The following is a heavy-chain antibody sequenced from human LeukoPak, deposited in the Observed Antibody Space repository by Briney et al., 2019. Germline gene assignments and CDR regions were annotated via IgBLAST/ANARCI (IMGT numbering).Heavy chain of an antibody. V-gene: IGHV4-34*01. CDR1: GGSISSYY. D-gene: IGHD6-13*01. CDR2: INHSGST. CDR3: ARAGTSIAAAKSWFDP. J-gene: IGHJ5*02. Sequence: NPSATLSLTCTVSGGSISSYYWNWIRQPPGKGLEWIGEINHSGSTNYNPSLKSRVTISVDTSKNQSSLKLSSVTAADTAVYYCARAGTSIAAAKSWFDPWGQGTLVTVSS.